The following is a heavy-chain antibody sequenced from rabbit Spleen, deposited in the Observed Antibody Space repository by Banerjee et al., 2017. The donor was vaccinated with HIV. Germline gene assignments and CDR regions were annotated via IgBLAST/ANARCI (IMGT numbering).Heavy chain of an antibody. CDR2: IESGSSGFT. Sequence: QEQLVESRGGLVKPGASLTLTCTASGFSFSSRYYMCWVRQAPGKGLEWIACIESGSSGFTYFATWAKGRFTCSKTSSTTVTLQMTRLTAADTATYFCARDTSSSFSSYGMDLWGQGTLVTVS. J-gene: IGHJ6*01. CDR3: ARDTSSSFSSYGMDL. V-gene: IGHV1S45*01. D-gene: IGHD1-1*01. CDR1: GFSFSSRYY.